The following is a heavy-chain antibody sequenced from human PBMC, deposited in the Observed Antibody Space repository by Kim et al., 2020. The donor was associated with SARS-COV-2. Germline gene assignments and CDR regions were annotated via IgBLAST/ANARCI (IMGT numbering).Heavy chain of an antibody. V-gene: IGHV3-23*01. CDR2: ISGSGGST. D-gene: IGHD3-9*01. J-gene: IGHJ6*02. CDR1: GFTFSSYA. Sequence: GGSLRLSCAASGFTFSSYAMSWVRQAPGKGLEWVSAISGSGGSTYYADSVKGRFTISRDNSKNTLYLQMNSLRAEDTAVYYCASPLLRYFDWARTMDVWGQGTTVTVSS. CDR3: ASPLLRYFDWARTMDV.